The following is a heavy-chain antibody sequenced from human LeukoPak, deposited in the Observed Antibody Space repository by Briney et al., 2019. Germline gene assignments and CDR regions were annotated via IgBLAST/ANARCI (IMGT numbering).Heavy chain of an antibody. CDR1: GFTFSSYE. CDR2: ISSSGSTI. V-gene: IGHV3-48*03. D-gene: IGHD5-12*01. J-gene: IGHJ4*02. Sequence: GGSLRLSCAASGFTFSSYEMNWVRQAPGKGLEWVSYISSSGSTIYYADSVKGRFTISRDNAKNSLYLQMNSLRVEDTAIYYCTRDSGLTGYDLLDYWGQGTLVTVSS. CDR3: TRDSGLTGYDLLDY.